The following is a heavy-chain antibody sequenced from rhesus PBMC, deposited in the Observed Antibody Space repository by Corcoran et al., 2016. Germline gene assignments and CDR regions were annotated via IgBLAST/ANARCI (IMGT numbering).Heavy chain of an antibody. D-gene: IGHD6-13*01. Sequence: QVTLKESGPALVKPTQTLTLTCTFPGLSFTTIGMGVGWMRQPPGKALEWLALISWDDDKRYSTSLKSRLTISKDTSKNQVVLTMTNMDPVDTATYYCARMTSYSSWSFDYWGQGVLVTVSS. CDR1: GLSFTTIGMG. J-gene: IGHJ4*01. V-gene: IGHV2-174*01. CDR3: ARMTSYSSWSFDY. CDR2: ISWDDDK.